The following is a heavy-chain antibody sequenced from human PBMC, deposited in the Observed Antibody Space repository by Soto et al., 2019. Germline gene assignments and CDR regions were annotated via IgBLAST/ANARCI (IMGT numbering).Heavy chain of an antibody. Sequence: SVKVSCKASGFTFTSSSVQWVRQARGQRLEWIGWIVVGSGDTNYAQKFQERVTITRDMSTSTAYMELSSLRSEDTAVYYCAAGISITGTLDYWGQGTLVTVSS. CDR1: GFTFTSSS. J-gene: IGHJ4*02. V-gene: IGHV1-58*01. CDR3: AAGISITGTLDY. D-gene: IGHD1-7*01. CDR2: IVVGSGDT.